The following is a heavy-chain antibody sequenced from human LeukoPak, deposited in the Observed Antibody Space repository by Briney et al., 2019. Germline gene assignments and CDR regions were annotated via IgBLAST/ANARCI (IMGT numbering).Heavy chain of an antibody. J-gene: IGHJ3*02. V-gene: IGHV4-38-2*01. D-gene: IGHD2-2*01. CDR1: GFSISTGYY. CDR2: MYRSGST. CDR3: VSQVVPAAIPDAFDI. Sequence: SETLSLTCAVSGFSISTGYYWGWIRQPPGKGLEWIGSMYRSGSTYYNPSLKSRMTISLDTSKNQFSLKLNSATAADTALYYCVSQVVPAAIPDAFDIWGRGTMVSVSS.